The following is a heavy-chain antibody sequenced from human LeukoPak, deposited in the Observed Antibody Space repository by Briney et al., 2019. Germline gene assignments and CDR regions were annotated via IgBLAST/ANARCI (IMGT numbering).Heavy chain of an antibody. CDR2: IGGSGDST. J-gene: IGHJ6*04. V-gene: IGHV3-23*01. CDR3: AGGIAMVRGGDV. D-gene: IGHD3-10*01. CDR1: GLTFSSHA. Sequence: GGSLRLSCVASGLTFSSHAMRWVRQAPGKGLEWVSGIGGSGDSTRYADSVKGRFTISRDNAKNSLYLQMNSLRVEDTAVYYCAGGIAMVRGGDVWGKGTTVTVSS.